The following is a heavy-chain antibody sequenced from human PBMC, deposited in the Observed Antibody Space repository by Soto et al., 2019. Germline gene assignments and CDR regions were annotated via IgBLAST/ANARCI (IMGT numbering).Heavy chain of an antibody. CDR2: IYYSGST. D-gene: IGHD1-26*01. Sequence: QVQLQESGPGLVKPSQTLSLTCTVSGGSISSGGYYWSWIRQHPGKGLEWIGYIYYSGSTYYNPSLKSRVTRSGDTSKNQCSLKLSSVTAADTAVYYCARAFPGGSRSCDYGGQGTLVTVSS. CDR1: GGSISSGGYY. V-gene: IGHV4-31*03. CDR3: ARAFPGGSRSCDY. J-gene: IGHJ4*02.